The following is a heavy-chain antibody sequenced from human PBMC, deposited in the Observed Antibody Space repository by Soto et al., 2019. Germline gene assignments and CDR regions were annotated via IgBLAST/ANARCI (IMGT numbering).Heavy chain of an antibody. J-gene: IGHJ4*02. V-gene: IGHV1-69*13. CDR2: IIPMFATA. D-gene: IGHD3-3*01. Sequence: GASVKVSCKASGGTFSSYAISWARQAPGQGLEWMGGIIPMFATANHAQKFQGRVTITADESTSTAYMELSSLRSEDTAVYYCARVTFLEWFSTNNYYFDYWGQGTLVTVSS. CDR3: ARVTFLEWFSTNNYYFDY. CDR1: GGTFSSYA.